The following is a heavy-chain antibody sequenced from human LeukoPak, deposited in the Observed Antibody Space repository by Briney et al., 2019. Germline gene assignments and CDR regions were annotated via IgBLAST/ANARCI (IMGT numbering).Heavy chain of an antibody. CDR2: IYSGGST. J-gene: IGHJ4*02. V-gene: IGHV3-66*01. CDR1: GFTVSSNY. D-gene: IGHD3-3*01. Sequence: GGSLRLSCAASGFTVSSNYMSWVRQAPGKGLEWVSVIYSGGSTYYADSVKGRFTIPRDNSKNTLYLQMNSLRAEDTAVYYCARGGLRFLEWLGPFDYWGQGTLVTVSS. CDR3: ARGGLRFLEWLGPFDY.